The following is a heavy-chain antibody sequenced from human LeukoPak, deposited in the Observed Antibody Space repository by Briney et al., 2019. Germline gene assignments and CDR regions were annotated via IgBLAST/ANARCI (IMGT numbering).Heavy chain of an antibody. CDR2: IYYSGST. Sequence: SETLSLTCTVSGGSISSSSYYWGWIRQPPGKGLEWIGSIYYSGSTYYNPSLKSRVTISVDTSKNQFSLKLSSVTAADTAVYYCAGGYSYGYDYWGQGTLVTVSS. CDR1: GGSISSSSYY. D-gene: IGHD5-18*01. J-gene: IGHJ4*02. CDR3: AGGYSYGYDY. V-gene: IGHV4-39*07.